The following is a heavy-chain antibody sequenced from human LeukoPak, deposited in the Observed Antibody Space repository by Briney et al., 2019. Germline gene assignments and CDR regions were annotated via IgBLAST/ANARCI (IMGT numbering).Heavy chain of an antibody. D-gene: IGHD6-13*01. J-gene: IGHJ4*02. V-gene: IGHV1-8*01. CDR1: GYTFTSYD. Sequence: ASVKVSCKASGYTFTSYDINWVRQATGQGLEWMGWMNPNSGNTGYAQKFQGRVTMTRNTSISTAYMELSSLRSEDTAVYYCARNGPSRSWYGGGYWGQGTLVTVSS. CDR2: MNPNSGNT. CDR3: ARNGPSRSWYGGGY.